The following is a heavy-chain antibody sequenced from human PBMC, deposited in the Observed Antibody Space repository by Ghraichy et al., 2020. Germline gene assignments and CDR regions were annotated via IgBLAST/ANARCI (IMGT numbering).Heavy chain of an antibody. D-gene: IGHD5-18*01. CDR2: ISTSGSTI. CDR3: ARVPGAKRGYSYGYYFDY. V-gene: IGHV3-48*03. Sequence: LSLTCAASGFTFSSYEMNWVRQAPGKGLEWVSYISTSGSTIYYADSVKGRFTISRDNAKNSLYLQMNSLRAGDTAVYYCARVPGAKRGYSYGYYFDYWGQGTLVTVSS. CDR1: GFTFSSYE. J-gene: IGHJ4*02.